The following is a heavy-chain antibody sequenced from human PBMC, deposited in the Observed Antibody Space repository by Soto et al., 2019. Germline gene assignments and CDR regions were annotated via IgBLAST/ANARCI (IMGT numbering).Heavy chain of an antibody. J-gene: IGHJ4*02. V-gene: IGHV4-59*01. CDR2: IYYIGST. Sequence: SEPLSLTCTVTCCAIIIYYWSWIPQPPLNGLEWIGYIYYIGSTNYNPSLKSRVTISVDTSKNQLSLKLSSVTAADTAVYYCASGYSSSWYPFDYWGQGNLVTVSS. CDR3: ASGYSSSWYPFDY. D-gene: IGHD6-13*01. CDR1: CCAIIIYY.